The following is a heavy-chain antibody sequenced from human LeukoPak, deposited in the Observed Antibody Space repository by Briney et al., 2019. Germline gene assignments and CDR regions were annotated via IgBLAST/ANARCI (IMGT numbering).Heavy chain of an antibody. J-gene: IGHJ4*02. D-gene: IGHD3-22*01. CDR1: GGSFSGYY. Sequence: KSSETLSLTCAVYGGSFSGYYWSWIRQPPGKGLEWIGEINHSGSTNYNPSLKSRVTISVDTSKNQFSLKLSSVTAADTAVYYCARGLRFAYDSSGGPLRYWGQGTLVTVSS. CDR3: ARGLRFAYDSSGGPLRY. CDR2: INHSGST. V-gene: IGHV4-34*01.